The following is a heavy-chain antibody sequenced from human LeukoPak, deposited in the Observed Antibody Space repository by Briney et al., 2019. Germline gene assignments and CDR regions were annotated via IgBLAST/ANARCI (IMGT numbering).Heavy chain of an antibody. CDR2: ISSSGSTI. J-gene: IGHJ5*02. Sequence: PGGSLRLSCAASGFTFSDYYMSWIRQAPGKGLEWVSYISSSGSTIYYADSVKGRFTISRDNAKNSLYLQMNSLRAEDTAVYYCARGGGNTFCGELGSCYSGNWFDPWGQGTQVTVSS. CDR3: ARGGGNTFCGELGSCYSGNWFDP. CDR1: GFTFSDYY. D-gene: IGHD2-15*01. V-gene: IGHV3-11*01.